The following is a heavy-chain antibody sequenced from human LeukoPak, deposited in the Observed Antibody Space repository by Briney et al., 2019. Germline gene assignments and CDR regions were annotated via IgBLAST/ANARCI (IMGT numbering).Heavy chain of an antibody. CDR3: ASTTFGGHAFDI. J-gene: IGHJ3*02. V-gene: IGHV5-51*01. CDR1: GYSFTSYW. D-gene: IGHD3-10*01. CDR2: IYPGDYDT. Sequence: GESLKISCRGSGYSFTSYWIGWVRQMPGKGLEWMGIIYPGDYDTRYSPSFQGQVTIAADKSISTAYLQWSSLKTSDTAMDYCASTTFGGHAFDIWGQGTMVTVSS.